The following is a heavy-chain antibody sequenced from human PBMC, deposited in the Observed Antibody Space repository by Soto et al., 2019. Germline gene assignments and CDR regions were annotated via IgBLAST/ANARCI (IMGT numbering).Heavy chain of an antibody. D-gene: IGHD6-13*01. Sequence: ASVKVSCKASGYTFTSYDINWVRQATGQGLEWMGWMNPNSGNTGYAQKFQGRVTMTRNTSISTAYMELSSLRSEDTAVYYCARAHSSSWYWGIDYWGQGTLVTVSS. CDR1: GYTFTSYD. CDR3: ARAHSSSWYWGIDY. J-gene: IGHJ4*02. V-gene: IGHV1-8*01. CDR2: MNPNSGNT.